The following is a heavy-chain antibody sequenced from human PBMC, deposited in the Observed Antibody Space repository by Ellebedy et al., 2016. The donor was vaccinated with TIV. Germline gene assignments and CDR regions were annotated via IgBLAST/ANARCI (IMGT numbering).Heavy chain of an antibody. D-gene: IGHD6-13*01. CDR1: GFTFSNSA. Sequence: PGGSLRLSCAASGFTFSNSAMSWVRQAPGKGLEWVSGFGVSGDTTYYADSVKGRFTISRDNSKNSLYLQMKSLRAEDKAVYYCSRDIAAVMYWGQGTLVTVSS. CDR2: FGVSGDTT. J-gene: IGHJ4*02. V-gene: IGHV3-23*01. CDR3: SRDIAAVMY.